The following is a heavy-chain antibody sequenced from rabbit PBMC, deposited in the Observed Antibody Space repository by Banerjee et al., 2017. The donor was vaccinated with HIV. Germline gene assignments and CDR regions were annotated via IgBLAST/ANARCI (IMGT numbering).Heavy chain of an antibody. CDR3: ARDLYAGYAGYGYVFNL. V-gene: IGHV1S43*01. CDR1: GIDFSSSYY. D-gene: IGHD6-1*01. J-gene: IGHJ4*01. Sequence: QQQLEESGGGLVKPGGTLTLTCKASGIDFSSSYYMCWVRQAPGKGLEWIAYIYPDYGSTDYASWVNGRFTISLDNAQNTVFLQMTSLTAADTATYFCARDLYAGYAGYGYVFNLWGPGTLVTVS. CDR2: IYPDYGST.